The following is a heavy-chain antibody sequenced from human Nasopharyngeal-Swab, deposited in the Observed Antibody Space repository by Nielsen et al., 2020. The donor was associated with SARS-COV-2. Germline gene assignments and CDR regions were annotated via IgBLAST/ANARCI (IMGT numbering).Heavy chain of an antibody. CDR1: GFTFSSYG. CDR3: ATTTVVTPASYYYYGMDV. Sequence: GESLKISCAASGFTFSSYGMHWVRQAPGKGPEWVAVISYDGSNKYYADSVKGRFTISRDNSKNTLYLQMNSLRAEDTAVYYCATTTVVTPASYYYYGMDVWGQGTTVTVSS. J-gene: IGHJ6*02. CDR2: ISYDGSNK. D-gene: IGHD4-23*01. V-gene: IGHV3-30*03.